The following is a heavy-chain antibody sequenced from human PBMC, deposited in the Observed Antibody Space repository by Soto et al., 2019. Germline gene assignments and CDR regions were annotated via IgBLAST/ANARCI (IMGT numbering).Heavy chain of an antibody. Sequence: QVQLVQSGAEVKKPGSSVKVSCKTSGGTFSSYTVSWVRQAPGQGLEWMGRIIPLHDIANYAEKFQGRVTITADKSTSTVYMELNSLRSEDTAVYYCARRYCRSTSCHRKTEDVFDIWGLGTMVTVSS. CDR3: ARRYCRSTSCHRKTEDVFDI. CDR1: GGTFSSYT. J-gene: IGHJ3*02. V-gene: IGHV1-69*02. CDR2: IIPLHDIA. D-gene: IGHD2-2*01.